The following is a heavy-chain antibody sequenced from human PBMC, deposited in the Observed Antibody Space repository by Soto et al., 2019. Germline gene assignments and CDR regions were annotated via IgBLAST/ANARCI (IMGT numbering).Heavy chain of an antibody. Sequence: SEILSLTCAVSGGSISSGGYSWSWIRQPPGKGLEWIGYIYYSGSTNYNPSLKSRVTISVDTSKNQFSLKLSSVTAADTDVYYCARRYGYAFDIWGQGTMVNVSS. CDR1: GGSISSGGYS. CDR2: IYYSGST. CDR3: ARRYGYAFDI. D-gene: IGHD4-17*01. V-gene: IGHV4-61*08. J-gene: IGHJ3*02.